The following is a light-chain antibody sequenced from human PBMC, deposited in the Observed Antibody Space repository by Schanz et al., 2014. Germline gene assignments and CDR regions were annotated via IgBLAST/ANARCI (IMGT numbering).Light chain of an antibody. CDR3: SSYAGSSICV. CDR1: SSDVGGYNY. Sequence: QSALTQPASVSGSPGQSITISCTGTSSDVGGYNYVSWYQQHPGKAPKLMIYDVSNRPSGVSNRFSGSKSGNTASLTVSGLQAEDEADYYCSSYAGSSICVFGGGAQLTVL. V-gene: IGLV2-14*01. CDR2: DVS. J-gene: IGLJ7*01.